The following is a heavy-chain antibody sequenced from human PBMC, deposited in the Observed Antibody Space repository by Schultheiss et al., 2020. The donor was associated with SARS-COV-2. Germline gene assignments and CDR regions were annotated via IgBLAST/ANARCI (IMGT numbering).Heavy chain of an antibody. CDR2: IKQDGSEK. CDR3: AREEGYCTGGVCYYYYGMDV. J-gene: IGHJ6*02. CDR1: GFTFSSYW. Sequence: GESLKISCAASGFTFSSYWMSWVRQAPGKGLEWVANIKQDGSEKYYVDSVKGRFTISRDNAKNSLYLQMNSLRAEDTAVYYCAREEGYCTGGVCYYYYGMDVWGQGTTVTVSS. D-gene: IGHD2-8*02. V-gene: IGHV3-7*01.